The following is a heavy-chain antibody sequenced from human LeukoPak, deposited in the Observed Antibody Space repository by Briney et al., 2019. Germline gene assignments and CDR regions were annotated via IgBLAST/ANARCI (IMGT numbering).Heavy chain of an antibody. CDR3: ARGQGPGVATRRGGFDI. CDR2: IYYTGTT. J-gene: IGHJ3*02. D-gene: IGHD6-6*01. V-gene: IGHV4-30-4*01. Sequence: SETLSLTSTVSVGSIYGVDYYWTWIRQSPGQGQEWIGYIYYTGTTYYNPSLKSRATISVDTSQDKFSLRLNSVTAADMAVYFCARGQGPGVATRRGGFDIWGQGTTVTVSS. CDR1: VGSIYGVDYY.